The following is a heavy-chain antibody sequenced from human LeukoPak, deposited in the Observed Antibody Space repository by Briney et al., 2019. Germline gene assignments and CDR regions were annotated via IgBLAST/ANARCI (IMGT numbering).Heavy chain of an antibody. V-gene: IGHV4-39*01. CDR1: GGSISSSSYY. Sequence: KPSETLSLTRTVSGGSISSSSYYWGWIRQPPGKGLEWIGSIFYTGSTYYTPSLKSRVTISVDTSENQFSLKLNSVTAADTAVYYCARMASSGYDLGYWGQGTLVIVSS. CDR3: ARMASSGYDLGY. J-gene: IGHJ4*02. CDR2: IFYTGST. D-gene: IGHD5-12*01.